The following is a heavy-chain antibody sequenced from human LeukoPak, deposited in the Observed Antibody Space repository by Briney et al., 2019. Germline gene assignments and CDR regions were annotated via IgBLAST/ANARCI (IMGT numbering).Heavy chain of an antibody. CDR3: AKDPMIVVVITLDY. CDR1: GFTFSSYA. D-gene: IGHD3-22*01. Sequence: GGSLRLSCAASGFTFSSYAMSWVRQAPGKGLEWVSAISGSGGSTYYADSVKGRFTISRDNSKNTLYLQMNSLRAEDTAVYYCAKDPMIVVVITLDYWGQGTLVTVSS. V-gene: IGHV3-23*01. CDR2: ISGSGGST. J-gene: IGHJ4*02.